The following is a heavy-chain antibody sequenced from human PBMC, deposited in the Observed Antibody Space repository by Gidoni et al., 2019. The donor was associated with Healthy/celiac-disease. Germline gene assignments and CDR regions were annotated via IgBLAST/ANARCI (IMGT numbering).Heavy chain of an antibody. CDR3: ARGGFWSGHNWFDP. CDR2: INHSGST. D-gene: IGHD3-3*01. Sequence: QVQLQQWGAGLLKPSETLSLTCAVYGGSFSGYYWSWIRQPPGKGLEWIGEINHSGSTNYNPSLKSRVTISVDTSKNQFSLKLSSVTAADTAVYYCARGGFWSGHNWFDPWGQGTLVTVSS. CDR1: GGSFSGYY. J-gene: IGHJ5*02. V-gene: IGHV4-34*01.